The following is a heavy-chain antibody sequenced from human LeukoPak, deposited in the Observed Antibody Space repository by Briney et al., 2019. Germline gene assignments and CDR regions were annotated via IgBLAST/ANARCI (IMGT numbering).Heavy chain of an antibody. V-gene: IGHV3-15*01. CDR2: IKSKSDGGTT. J-gene: IGHJ4*02. CDR3: STDSIITIFRVEILSGAAY. CDR1: GFTFNNAW. Sequence: GGSLRLSCAASGFTFNNAWRSWVRQAPGKGQEWVGRIKSKSDGGTTDYAAPVKGRFTISRDDSKTTLYLQMNSLKTEDTAVYFCSTDSIITIFRVEILSGAAYWGQGSLVTVSS. D-gene: IGHD3-3*01.